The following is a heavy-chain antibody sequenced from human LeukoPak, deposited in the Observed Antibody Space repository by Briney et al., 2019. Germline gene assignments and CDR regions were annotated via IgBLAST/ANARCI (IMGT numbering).Heavy chain of an antibody. D-gene: IGHD1-1*01. CDR2: IRSKAYGETA. V-gene: IGHV3-49*03. J-gene: IGHJ4*02. Sequence: GGSLRLTCTASGFTFGDYAMSWIRQAPGKGLEWLGFIRSKAYGETADYAASVKGRFTISRDDSKAIAYLQMNSLKTEDTAVYHCTRDRGAYNLYDYWGQGTLVTVSS. CDR1: GFTFGDYA. CDR3: TRDRGAYNLYDY.